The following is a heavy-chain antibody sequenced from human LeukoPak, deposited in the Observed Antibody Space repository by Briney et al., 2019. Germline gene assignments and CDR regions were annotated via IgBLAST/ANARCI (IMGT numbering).Heavy chain of an antibody. CDR2: IYTSGSS. J-gene: IGHJ3*02. V-gene: IGHV4-4*07. D-gene: IGHD3-16*01. CDR1: GGSISSYY. CDR3: ARRLSPGWAFDI. Sequence: SETLSLTCTVSGGSISSYYWRWIRQPAGKGLEWIGRIYTSGSSNYNPSLKRRVAMSVDTSKNQFSLKLGSVTAADTAVYYCARRLSPGWAFDIWGQGTMVTVSS.